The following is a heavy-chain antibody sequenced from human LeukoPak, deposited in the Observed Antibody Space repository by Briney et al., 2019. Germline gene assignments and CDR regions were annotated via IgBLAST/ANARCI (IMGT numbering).Heavy chain of an antibody. CDR2: INQDASEI. CDR3: ATDRDNSDWQKRFDS. V-gene: IGHV3-7*01. D-gene: IGHD2-21*02. J-gene: IGHJ4*02. Sequence: GSLRLSRAASVFTFSTYWMNWYRQAPGKGLELVGNINQDASEINYVDSVRGRFTISRDNAKNSLHLQLNSLRAEDTAVYYCATDRDNSDWQKRFDSWGQGTLVTVSS. CDR1: VFTFSTYW.